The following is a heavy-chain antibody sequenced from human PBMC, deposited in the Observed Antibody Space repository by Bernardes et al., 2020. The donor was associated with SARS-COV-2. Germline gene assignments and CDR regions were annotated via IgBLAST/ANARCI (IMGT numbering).Heavy chain of an antibody. CDR2: IGGGGEAT. D-gene: IGHD5-12*01. Sequence: GGSLRLSCAASGLTFGIFAMTWVRQAPGKGLEWVATIGGGGEATFYADSVKGRFTISRDNSKNTVNLQMNSLRTEDTAVYYCAKGGHFSPFDYWGQGTLVTVSS. CDR3: AKGGHFSPFDY. CDR1: GLTFGIFA. V-gene: IGHV3-23*01. J-gene: IGHJ4*02.